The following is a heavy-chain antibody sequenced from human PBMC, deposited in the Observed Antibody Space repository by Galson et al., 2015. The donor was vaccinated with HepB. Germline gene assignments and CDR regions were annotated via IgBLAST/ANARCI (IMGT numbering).Heavy chain of an antibody. CDR2: INFDGTST. J-gene: IGHJ4*02. CDR3: TREFAFGCGSYSH. Sequence: SLRLSCAASGFTFSNYWMHWVRQAPGKGLVWVSYINFDGTSTRYADSVKGRFTISRDNADKTRYLQMNSLRAEDTAVYYCTREFAFGCGSYSHWGQGTLVTVSS. CDR1: GFTFSNYW. V-gene: IGHV3-74*01. D-gene: IGHD3-16*01.